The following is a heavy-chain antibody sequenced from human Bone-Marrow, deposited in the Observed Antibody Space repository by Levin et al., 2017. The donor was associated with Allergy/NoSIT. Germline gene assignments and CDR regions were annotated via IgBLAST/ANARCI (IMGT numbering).Heavy chain of an antibody. V-gene: IGHV3-53*01. CDR2: IYDDGST. J-gene: IGHJ4*02. CDR1: GFTVRNSF. Sequence: LSLTCAASGFTVRNSFMSWVRQAPGKGLEWVSAIYDDGSTFYIDSVKGRFTISRDNSKNTLFLQMNGLRAEDTAVYYCARDKYFDSTTYYYSDNWGQGTLVSVSS. CDR3: ARDKYFDSTTYYYSDN. D-gene: IGHD2/OR15-2a*01.